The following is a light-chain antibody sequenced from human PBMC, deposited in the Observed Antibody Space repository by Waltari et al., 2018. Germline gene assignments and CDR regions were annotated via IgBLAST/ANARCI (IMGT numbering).Light chain of an antibody. J-gene: IGKJ1*01. CDR2: DAS. CDR3: QKYGSLPAT. V-gene: IGKV3-20*01. CDR1: QSISRF. Sequence: IMLTQSPGTLSLSPGERDTLSCRASQSISRFLAWYQQKPGQAPRLLIYDASSRATGIPDRFSGSGSGTDFSLTISRLEPEDIAVYYCQKYGSLPATFGQGTKVEIK.